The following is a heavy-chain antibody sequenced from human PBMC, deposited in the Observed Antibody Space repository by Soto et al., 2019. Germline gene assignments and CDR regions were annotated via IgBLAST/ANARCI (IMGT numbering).Heavy chain of an antibody. D-gene: IGHD3-22*01. CDR2: IIPIFGTA. J-gene: IGHJ1*01. V-gene: IGHV1-69*13. Sequence: SVKVSCKASGGTFSSYAISWVRQAPGQGLEWMGGIIPIFGTANYAQKFQGRVTITADESTSTAYMELSSLRSEDTAVYYCAVVYYDSSGPRGRYFQHWGQGTLVTVSS. CDR1: GGTFSSYA. CDR3: AVVYYDSSGPRGRYFQH.